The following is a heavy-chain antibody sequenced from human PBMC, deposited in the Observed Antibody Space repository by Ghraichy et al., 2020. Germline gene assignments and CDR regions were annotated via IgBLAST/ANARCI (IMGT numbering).Heavy chain of an antibody. D-gene: IGHD7-27*01. J-gene: IGHJ6*02. CDR1: GFPFSSYS. Sequence: GGSLRVSCAASGFPFSSYSMNWVRQAPGKGLEWVSSISRTSRYVYYADSVKGRFNVSRDNAKNTLFLHLNSLRAEDTAIYYCARDVNRGADLGPFYYGLDVWGQGTTVTVSS. V-gene: IGHV3-21*01. CDR2: ISRTSRYV. CDR3: ARDVNRGADLGPFYYGLDV.